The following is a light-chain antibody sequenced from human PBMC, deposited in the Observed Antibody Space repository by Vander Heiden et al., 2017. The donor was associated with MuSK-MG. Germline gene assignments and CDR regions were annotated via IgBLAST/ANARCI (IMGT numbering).Light chain of an antibody. CDR1: SSDVGSYNL. V-gene: IGLV2-23*02. CDR3: CTYAVSSTWV. J-gene: IGLJ2*01. Sequence: ALTQPASVSESHGPSITISCPGTSSDVGSYNLFSCYQQHPAKPLNLMVYEVSKRPSGVSNRFSVSKSGNTTSLTISVRQAEDDADYYACTYAVSSTWVFGGGTKLTVL. CDR2: EVS.